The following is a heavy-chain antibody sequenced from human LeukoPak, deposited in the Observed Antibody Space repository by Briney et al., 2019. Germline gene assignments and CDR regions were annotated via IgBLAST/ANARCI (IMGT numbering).Heavy chain of an antibody. CDR2: IYTSGST. Sequence: SETLSLTCTVSGGSISSYYWSWIRQPPGKGLEWIGYIYTSGSTNYNPSLKSRVTISVDTSKNQFSLKLSSVTAADTAVYYCARVDIAARPGYYYYKDVWGKGTTVTVSS. CDR3: ARVDIAARPGYYYYKDV. CDR1: GGSISSYY. J-gene: IGHJ6*03. V-gene: IGHV4-4*09. D-gene: IGHD6-6*01.